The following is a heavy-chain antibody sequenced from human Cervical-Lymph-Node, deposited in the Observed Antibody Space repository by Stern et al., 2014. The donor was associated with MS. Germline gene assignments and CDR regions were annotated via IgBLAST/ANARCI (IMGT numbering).Heavy chain of an antibody. CDR3: ARGELKEGLVRGMDV. J-gene: IGHJ6*02. CDR1: GGTFSSYA. Sequence: VQLVESGAEVKKPGSSVKVSCKGSGGTFSSYAISWVRQAPGQGLEWMGGIIPSVGTANYAQTFQGRGTITAVEYTWTAYLQLSSLRSEDTAVYSCARGELKEGLVRGMDVWGQGTTVTVSS. D-gene: IGHD1-26*01. CDR2: IIPSVGTA. V-gene: IGHV1-69*01.